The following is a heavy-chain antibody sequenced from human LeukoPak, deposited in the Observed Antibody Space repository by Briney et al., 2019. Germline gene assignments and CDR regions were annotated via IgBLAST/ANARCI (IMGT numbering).Heavy chain of an antibody. J-gene: IGHJ4*02. V-gene: IGHV4-59*08. CDR1: GGSISSYY. Sequence: PSETLSLTCTVSGGSISSYYWSWIRQPPGKGLEWIGYIYYSGSTNYNPSLKSRVTTSVDTSKNQFSLKLSSVTAADTAVYYCARRIAAATYYFDYWGQGTLVTVSS. D-gene: IGHD6-13*01. CDR2: IYYSGST. CDR3: ARRIAAATYYFDY.